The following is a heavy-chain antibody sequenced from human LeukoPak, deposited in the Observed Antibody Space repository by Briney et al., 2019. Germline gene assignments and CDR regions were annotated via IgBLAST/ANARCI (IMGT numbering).Heavy chain of an antibody. J-gene: IGHJ4*02. CDR2: ISYDGSNK. CDR3: AKIPNYYDSTD. D-gene: IGHD3-22*01. V-gene: IGHV3-30*18. CDR1: GFTFSSYG. Sequence: PGGSLRLSCAASGFTFSSYGMHWVRQAPGKGLEWVAVISYDGSNKYYADSVKGRFTISRDNSKNTLYLQMNSLRAEDTAVYYCAKIPNYYDSTDWGQGTLVTVSS.